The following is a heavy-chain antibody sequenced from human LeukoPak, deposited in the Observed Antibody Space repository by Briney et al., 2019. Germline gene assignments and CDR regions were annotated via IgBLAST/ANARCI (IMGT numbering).Heavy chain of an antibody. J-gene: IGHJ4*02. V-gene: IGHV3-53*01. D-gene: IGHD6-19*01. CDR1: GFTVSSNY. CDR2: IYSGGAT. CDR3: ARTMAGTGNYFDY. Sequence: PGGSLRLSCAASGFTVSSNYMSWVRQAPGQGLEWVSIIYSGGATYYADSVKGRFTVSRDNSKNTVYLQMNSLRAEDTAVYYCARTMAGTGNYFDYWGQGTLVTVSS.